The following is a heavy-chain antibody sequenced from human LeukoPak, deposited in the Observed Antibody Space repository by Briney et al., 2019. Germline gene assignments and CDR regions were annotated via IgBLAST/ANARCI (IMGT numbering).Heavy chain of an antibody. D-gene: IGHD4-17*01. CDR2: IYYTGSI. V-gene: IGHV4-61*01. CDR3: ARGGDDYGDYTFDY. J-gene: IGHJ4*02. Sequence: SETLSLTCTVSGCSVSSDNYYWSWIRQPPGRGLECIGYIYYTGSINYNPSLTSRVTMSVDTSKNQLSLKLSSVTAADTAVYYCARGGDDYGDYTFDYWGQGTLVTVSS. CDR1: GCSVSSDNYY.